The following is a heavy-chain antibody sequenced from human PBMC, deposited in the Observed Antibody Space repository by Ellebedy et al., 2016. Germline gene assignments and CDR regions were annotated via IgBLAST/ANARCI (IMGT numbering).Heavy chain of an antibody. CDR3: ARRRRYSSSKIDY. D-gene: IGHD6-13*01. J-gene: IGHJ4*02. Sequence: SETLSLTXTVSGGSISSSSYYWGWIRQPPGKGLEWIGSIYYSGSTYYNPSLKSRVTISVDTSKNQFSLRLSSVTAADTAVYYCARRRRYSSSKIDYWGQGTLVTVSS. CDR2: IYYSGST. CDR1: GGSISSSSYY. V-gene: IGHV4-39*01.